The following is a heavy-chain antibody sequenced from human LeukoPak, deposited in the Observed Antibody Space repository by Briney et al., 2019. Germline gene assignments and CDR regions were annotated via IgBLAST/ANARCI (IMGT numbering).Heavy chain of an antibody. J-gene: IGHJ4*02. CDR2: IYYSGFT. Sequence: PSETLSRTCTVSGGSISSGGYYWSWIRQHPGKGLEWIGYIYYSGFTYYNPSLKSRVTISLDTSKNQFSLKLSSVTAADTAVYYCARGTTVTTNFDYWGQGTLVTVSS. CDR1: GGSISSGGYY. V-gene: IGHV4-31*03. CDR3: ARGTTVTTNFDY. D-gene: IGHD4-17*01.